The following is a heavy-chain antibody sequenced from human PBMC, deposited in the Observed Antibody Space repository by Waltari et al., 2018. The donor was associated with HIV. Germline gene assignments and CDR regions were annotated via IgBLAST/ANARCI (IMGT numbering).Heavy chain of an antibody. Sequence: QLQLQESGPGLVKTSEALSLTCTVAGGCISSSSYNWGWLRQPPGKGMEWIGSIYYSGNTYFNLSLKSRVTISVDTSKNQFSLKLSSVTAADTAVYYCALIVVVPAAKLNWFDPWGQGTLVTVSS. CDR3: ALIVVVPAAKLNWFDP. J-gene: IGHJ5*02. CDR1: GGCISSSSYN. D-gene: IGHD2-2*01. CDR2: IYYSGNT. V-gene: IGHV4-39*01.